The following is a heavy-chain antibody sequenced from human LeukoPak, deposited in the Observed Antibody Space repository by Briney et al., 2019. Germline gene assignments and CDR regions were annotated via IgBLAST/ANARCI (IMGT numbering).Heavy chain of an antibody. CDR3: AREFRKGWDWFDP. Sequence: PSETLSLTCTVSGVSISSSNSYWGWIRQPPGKGLEWIGSIYYSGNTYYNASLKSQVSISIDMSKNQFSLKLTSVTAADTAVYYCAREFRKGWDWFDPWGQGTLVTVSS. J-gene: IGHJ5*02. CDR2: IYYSGNT. V-gene: IGHV4-39*02. CDR1: GVSISSSNSY. D-gene: IGHD1-26*01.